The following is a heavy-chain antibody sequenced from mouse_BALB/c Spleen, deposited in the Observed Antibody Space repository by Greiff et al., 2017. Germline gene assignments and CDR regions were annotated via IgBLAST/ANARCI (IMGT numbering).Heavy chain of an antibody. V-gene: IGHV5-4*02. Sequence: EVMLVESGGGLVKPGGSLKLSCAASGFTFSDYYMYWVRQTPEKRLEWVATISDGGSYTYYPDSVKGRFTISRDNAKNNLYLQMSSLKSEDTAMYYCARGGDYDMDYWGQGTSVTVSS. CDR2: ISDGGSYT. CDR3: ARGGDYDMDY. J-gene: IGHJ4*01. CDR1: GFTFSDYY.